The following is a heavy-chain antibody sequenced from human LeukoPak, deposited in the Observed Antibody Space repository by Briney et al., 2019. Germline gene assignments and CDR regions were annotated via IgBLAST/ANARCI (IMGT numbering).Heavy chain of an antibody. CDR3: ARVPYETTVTTGWFDP. Sequence: ASVKVSCKTSGYTFINYYIHWVRRAPGQGLEWMGVINPNGGSTTYAQNFQGRVVMTRDTSTGTAYMELSALRSEDTAIYYCARVPYETTVTTGWFDPWGRGTPVTVSS. CDR2: INPNGGST. V-gene: IGHV1-46*01. J-gene: IGHJ5*02. CDR1: GYTFINYY. D-gene: IGHD4-11*01.